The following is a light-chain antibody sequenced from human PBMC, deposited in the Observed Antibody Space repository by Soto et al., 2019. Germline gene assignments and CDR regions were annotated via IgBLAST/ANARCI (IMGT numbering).Light chain of an antibody. V-gene: IGKV3-20*01. Sequence: EIVLTQSPGTLSLSPGERATLSCRASQSVSSSYLAWYQQKPGQAPRLLIYETSNRATGIPDRFSGSGSGADFTLTISRLEPEDVAVYYCQQYGSSLMYTFGQGTKLEIK. CDR3: QQYGSSLMYT. J-gene: IGKJ2*01. CDR1: QSVSSSY. CDR2: ETS.